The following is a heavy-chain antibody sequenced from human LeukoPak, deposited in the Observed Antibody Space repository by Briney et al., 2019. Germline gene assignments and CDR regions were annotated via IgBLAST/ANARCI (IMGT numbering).Heavy chain of an antibody. J-gene: IGHJ4*02. D-gene: IGHD3-3*01. CDR1: GGTFSSYA. CDR3: ARKTTIFGVVITDY. V-gene: IGHV1-69*13. Sequence: SVKVSCKASGGTFSSYAISWVRQAPGQGLEWMGGIIPIFGTANYAQKFQGRVTITADESTSTAHMELSSLRSEDTAVYYCARKTTIFGVVITDYWGQGTLVTVSS. CDR2: IIPIFGTA.